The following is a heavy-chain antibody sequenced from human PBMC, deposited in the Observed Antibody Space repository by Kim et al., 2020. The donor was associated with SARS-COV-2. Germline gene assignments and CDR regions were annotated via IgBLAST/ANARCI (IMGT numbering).Heavy chain of an antibody. CDR1: GGSISSSSYY. D-gene: IGHD1-26*01. V-gene: IGHV4-39*01. Sequence: SETLSLTCTVSGGSISSSSYYWGWIRQPPGKGLEWIGSIYYSGSTYYNPSLKSRVTISVDTSKNQFSLKLSSVTAADTAVYYCARVMRGSYSTLLWDYYYGMDVWGQGTTVTVSS. J-gene: IGHJ6*02. CDR3: ARVMRGSYSTLLWDYYYGMDV. CDR2: IYYSGST.